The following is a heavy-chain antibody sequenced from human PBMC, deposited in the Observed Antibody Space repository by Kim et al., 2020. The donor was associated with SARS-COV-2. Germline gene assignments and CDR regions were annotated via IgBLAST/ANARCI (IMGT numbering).Heavy chain of an antibody. J-gene: IGHJ6*04. CDR1: GFSFSSYT. D-gene: IGHD2-15*01. CDR2: ISSTSNYI. Sequence: GGSLRLSCAASGFSFSSYTMNWVRQAPGKGLEWVSSISSTSNYIHYADSVKGRFTISRDNAKNSLYLQMHSLRAEDTAVYYCAKDRGGYCESATCNSYGIVVWGEGNSVTVSS. V-gene: IGHV3-21*04. CDR3: AKDRGGYCESATCNSYGIVV.